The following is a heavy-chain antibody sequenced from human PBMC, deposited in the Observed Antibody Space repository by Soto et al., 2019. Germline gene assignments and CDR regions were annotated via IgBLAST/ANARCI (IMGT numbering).Heavy chain of an antibody. CDR1: GFTFSDHH. J-gene: IGHJ6*02. Sequence: PGGSLRLSCAASGFTFSDHHMDWVRQAPGKGLEWVGRSRNKANSYSTKYAASVECRFIVSRDDSKKLLYLQMNSLKTGATAVYYCTSGASGVVRAGAPFYYYGMDVWGQGTTVTVSS. D-gene: IGHD2-2*01. CDR3: TSGASGVVRAGAPFYYYGMDV. CDR2: SRNKANSYST. V-gene: IGHV3-72*01.